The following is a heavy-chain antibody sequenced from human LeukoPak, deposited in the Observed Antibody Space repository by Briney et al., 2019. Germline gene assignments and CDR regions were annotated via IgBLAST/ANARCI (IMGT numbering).Heavy chain of an antibody. J-gene: IGHJ4*02. V-gene: IGHV3-30*04. D-gene: IGHD2-8*01. CDR3: ARDGRLGHCTNGVCPFDY. Sequence: GGSLRLSCAASGFTFSSYAMHWVRQAPGKGLEWVAVISYDGSNKYYADSVKGRFTISRDNSKNTLYLQMNSLRAEDTAVYYCARDGRLGHCTNGVCPFDYWGQGTLVTVSS. CDR2: ISYDGSNK. CDR1: GFTFSSYA.